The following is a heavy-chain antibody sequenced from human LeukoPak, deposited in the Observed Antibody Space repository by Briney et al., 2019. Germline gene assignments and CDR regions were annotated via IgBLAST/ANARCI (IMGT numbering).Heavy chain of an antibody. V-gene: IGHV1-69*13. CDR2: IIPIFGTA. CDR3: AMTYCSGGSCYTGVFDY. CDR1: GYTFTSYG. D-gene: IGHD2-15*01. J-gene: IGHJ4*02. Sequence: ASVKVSCKASGYTFTSYGISWVRQAPGQGLEWMGGIIPIFGTANYAQKFQGRVTITADESTSTAYMELSSLRSEDTAVYYCAMTYCSGGSCYTGVFDYWGQGTLVTVSS.